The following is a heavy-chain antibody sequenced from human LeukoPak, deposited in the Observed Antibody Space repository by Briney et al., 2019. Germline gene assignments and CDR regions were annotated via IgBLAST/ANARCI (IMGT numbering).Heavy chain of an antibody. D-gene: IGHD1-26*01. CDR2: FDPEDGET. CDR3: ATGEGVGASLDY. CDR1: GYTLTELS. V-gene: IGHV1-24*01. J-gene: IGHJ4*02. Sequence: GASVKVSCEVSGYTLTELSMHWVRQAPGKGLEWMGGFDPEDGETIYAQKFQGRVTMTEDTSTDTAYMELSSLRSEDTAVYYCATGEGVGASLDYWGQGTLVTVSS.